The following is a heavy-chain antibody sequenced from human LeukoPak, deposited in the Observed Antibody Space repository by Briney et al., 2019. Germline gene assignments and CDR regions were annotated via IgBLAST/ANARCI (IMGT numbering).Heavy chain of an antibody. D-gene: IGHD6-19*01. CDR2: VNPNSGHT. J-gene: IGHJ4*02. CDR1: GYTFTSYD. Sequence: GASVKVSCKASGYTFTSYDINWVRQATGQGLEWMGWVNPNSGHTGYAQKFQGRVTMTRNTSISTAYMELCSLRSEDTAVYYCARDSAIVAGPLGYWGQGTLVTVSS. V-gene: IGHV1-8*01. CDR3: ARDSAIVAGPLGY.